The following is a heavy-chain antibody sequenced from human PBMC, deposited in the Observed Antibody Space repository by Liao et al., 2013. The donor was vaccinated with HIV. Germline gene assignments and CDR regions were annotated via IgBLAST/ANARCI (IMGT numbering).Heavy chain of an antibody. CDR3: ARESLAYCSSTSCPRDYYYYYMDV. J-gene: IGHJ6*03. D-gene: IGHD2-2*01. V-gene: IGHV4-4*07. CDR2: IYTSGST. Sequence: QVQLQESGPGLVKPSETLSLTCTVSGGSISSYYWNWIRQPAGKGLEWIGRIYTSGSTNYNPSLRSRLTMSVDTSQNKFSLKLSSVTAADTAVYYCARESLAYCSSTSCPRDYYYYYMDVWGKGPTVTVSS. CDR1: GGSISSYY.